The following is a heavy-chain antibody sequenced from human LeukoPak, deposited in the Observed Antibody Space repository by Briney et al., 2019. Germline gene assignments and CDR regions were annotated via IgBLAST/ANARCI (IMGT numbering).Heavy chain of an antibody. CDR1: GGSISSYY. Sequence: PSETLSLTCTVSGGSISSYYWSWIRQPAGKGLEWIGRIYTSGSTNYNPSLKSRVTMSVDTSKNQFSLKLSSVTAADTAVYYCARDRGMRRNYYYYYMDVWGKGTTVTISS. CDR3: ARDRGMRRNYYYYYMDV. J-gene: IGHJ6*03. D-gene: IGHD3-16*01. CDR2: IYTSGST. V-gene: IGHV4-4*07.